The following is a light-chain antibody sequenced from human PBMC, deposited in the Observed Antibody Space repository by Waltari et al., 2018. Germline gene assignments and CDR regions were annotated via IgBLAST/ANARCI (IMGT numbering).Light chain of an antibody. CDR1: SSDVGRYNF. CDR3: CSYAGSRGEV. J-gene: IGLJ1*01. CDR2: EGS. Sequence: QSALTQPASVSGSHGQSLTISCTGTSSDVGRYNFFSWYQQHPGTAPKLMIYEGSKRPSGVSNRFSGSKSGNTASLTISGLQAEDEADYYCCSYAGSRGEVFGTGTKVTVL. V-gene: IGLV2-23*01.